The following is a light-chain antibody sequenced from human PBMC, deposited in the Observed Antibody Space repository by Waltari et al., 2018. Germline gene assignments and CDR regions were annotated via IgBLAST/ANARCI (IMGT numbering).Light chain of an antibody. CDR2: EVT. CDR3: GSYTGGNNLVV. J-gene: IGLJ2*01. CDR1: STDVGPSHY. V-gene: IGLV2-8*01. Sequence: QSALTQPPSASGSPGQSVPISCTGPSTDVGPSHYVPWYQQHPGKPPKLIIHEVTKRPSGVPDRFSGSKSGNTASLTVSGLQAEDEADYFCGSYTGGNNLVVFGGGTKLTVL.